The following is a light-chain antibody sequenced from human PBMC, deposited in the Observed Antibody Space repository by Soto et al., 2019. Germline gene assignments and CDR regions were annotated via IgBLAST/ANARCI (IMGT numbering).Light chain of an antibody. V-gene: IGKV1-39*01. CDR3: QQIYSIPQT. Sequence: DIQMTQSPSSLSASVGDRVTITCRASQTISNYLNWYQQKPGKAPKLLIYEASSLQSGVPSRFSGSGSGTDFTLTITILLPEDFAAYYCQQIYSIPQTLGQVTKVDTK. J-gene: IGKJ1*01. CDR1: QTISNY. CDR2: EAS.